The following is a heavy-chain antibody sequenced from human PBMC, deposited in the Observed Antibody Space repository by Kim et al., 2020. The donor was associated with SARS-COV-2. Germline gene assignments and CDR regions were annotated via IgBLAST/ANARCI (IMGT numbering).Heavy chain of an antibody. Sequence: SETLSLTCTVSGGSISSPSYFWGWIRQPPGKGLEWIGTIYYSGSTYYNPSLKSRVTISVDTSKNQFSLRLTSVTAADTAVYYCGRRRDGYNRAGFEYWGQGTLVTVSS. CDR2: IYYSGST. CDR3: GRRRDGYNRAGFEY. V-gene: IGHV4-39*07. D-gene: IGHD2-21*01. J-gene: IGHJ4*02. CDR1: GGSISSPSYF.